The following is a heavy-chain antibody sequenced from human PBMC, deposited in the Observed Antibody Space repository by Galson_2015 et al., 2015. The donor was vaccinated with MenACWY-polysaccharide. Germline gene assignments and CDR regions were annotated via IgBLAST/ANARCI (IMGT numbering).Heavy chain of an antibody. D-gene: IGHD4-11*01. CDR2: MNPNSGNT. V-gene: IGHV1-8*01. Sequence: SVKVSCKASGYTFTSYDINWMRQATGQGLEWMGWMNPNSGNTGYAQKFQGRVTMTRNISISKAYMELSSLRSENTAVYYCARGIRRTTVWFDPWGQGTLVTVSS. CDR1: GYTFTSYD. J-gene: IGHJ5*02. CDR3: ARGIRRTTVWFDP.